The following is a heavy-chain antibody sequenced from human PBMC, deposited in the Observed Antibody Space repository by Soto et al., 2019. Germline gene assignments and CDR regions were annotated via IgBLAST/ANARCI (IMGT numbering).Heavy chain of an antibody. J-gene: IGHJ6*02. D-gene: IGHD2-2*01. Sequence: EVQLVGSGGGLVQPGGSLRLSCAASGFTFSSYWMSWVRQVPGKGLEWVANIKQDGSEKYYVDSVKGRFTISRDNAKNSLYLQMNSLRAEDTAVYYCARHQLPHYYYYGMDVWGQGTTVTVSS. CDR3: ARHQLPHYYYYGMDV. V-gene: IGHV3-7*03. CDR1: GFTFSSYW. CDR2: IKQDGSEK.